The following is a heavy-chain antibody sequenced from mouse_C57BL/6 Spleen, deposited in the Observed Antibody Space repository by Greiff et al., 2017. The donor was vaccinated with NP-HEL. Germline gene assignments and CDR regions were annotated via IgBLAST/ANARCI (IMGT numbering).Heavy chain of an antibody. CDR1: GYSITSGYY. D-gene: IGHD2-3*01. Sequence: DVKLQESGPGLVKPSQSLSLTCSVTGYSITSGYYWNWIRQFPGNKLEWMGYISYDGSNNYNPSLKNRISITRDTSKNQFFLKLNSVTTEDTATYYCARLDMLDGYYFDYWGQGTTLTVSS. J-gene: IGHJ2*01. V-gene: IGHV3-6*01. CDR3: ARLDMLDGYYFDY. CDR2: ISYDGSN.